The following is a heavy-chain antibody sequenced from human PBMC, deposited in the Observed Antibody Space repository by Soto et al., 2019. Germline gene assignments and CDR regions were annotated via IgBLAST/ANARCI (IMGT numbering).Heavy chain of an antibody. J-gene: IGHJ2*01. Sequence: EVQVVESGGGLVKPGGSLRLSCTASGFTFDSYTMNWLRQAPGRGLEWVSSISATTTYKYYADSVEGRFTISRDNAKNSLYLQTNSLGVEDTAVYYCARGRPSKFGHLWYFDLWGRGTLVTVSS. CDR1: GFTFDSYT. D-gene: IGHD3-16*01. CDR3: ARGRPSKFGHLWYFDL. V-gene: IGHV3-21*01. CDR2: ISATTTYK.